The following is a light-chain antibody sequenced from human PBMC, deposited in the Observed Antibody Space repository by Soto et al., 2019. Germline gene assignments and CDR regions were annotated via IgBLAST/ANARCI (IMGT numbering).Light chain of an antibody. V-gene: IGKV3-20*01. J-gene: IGKJ1*01. CDR2: GAS. Sequence: EIVLTQSPGTLSLSPGERATLSCRATQSVRSTYLAWYQQKPGQAPRLLIYGASNRATGIPDRFSGSESGGDFTLTISRLEPEDFAVYYCQQYGSSQWTFGQGTKVEIK. CDR3: QQYGSSQWT. CDR1: QSVRSTY.